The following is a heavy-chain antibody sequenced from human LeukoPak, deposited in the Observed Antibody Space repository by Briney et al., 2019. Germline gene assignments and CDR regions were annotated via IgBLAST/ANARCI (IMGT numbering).Heavy chain of an antibody. CDR3: AREDRYIVVVPAAISFNWFDP. D-gene: IGHD2-2*01. J-gene: IGHJ5*02. V-gene: IGHV1-46*01. Sequence: ASVKVSCKASGYTFTSYYMHWVRQAPGQGLEWMGIINPSGGSTSHAQKFQGRVTMTRDTSTSTVYMELSSLRSEDTAVYYCAREDRYIVVVPAAISFNWFDPWGQGTLVTVSS. CDR1: GYTFTSYY. CDR2: INPSGGST.